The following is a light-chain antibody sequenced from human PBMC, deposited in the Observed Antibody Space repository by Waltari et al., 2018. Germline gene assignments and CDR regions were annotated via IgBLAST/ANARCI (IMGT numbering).Light chain of an antibody. Sequence: EIVLTQSPATLSLSPGDRATLSCRASQSVNNKLAWYQQKPGQAPRLLIYYASTRATGVPARFSGSGSGTDLTLSISSLEPEDFAVYYCQHRSSWPLTFGGGTKLEIK. J-gene: IGKJ4*01. V-gene: IGKV3-11*01. CDR1: QSVNNK. CDR3: QHRSSWPLT. CDR2: YAS.